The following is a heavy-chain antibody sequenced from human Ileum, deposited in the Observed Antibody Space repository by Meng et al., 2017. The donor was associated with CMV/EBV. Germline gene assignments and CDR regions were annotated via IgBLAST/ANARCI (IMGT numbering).Heavy chain of an antibody. CDR1: GYIFTSYW. CDR2: IYPADSDT. Sequence: GGSLRLSCKTSGYIFTSYWVGWVRQMPGKGLEWMGIIYPADSDTRYSPSFQGQVTFSVDKSIDTAYLEWSSLKASDTAMYYCATSLLVLPASGRPNHFDSWGQGTLVTVSS. CDR3: ATSLLVLPASGRPNHFDS. D-gene: IGHD6-6*01. V-gene: IGHV5-51*01. J-gene: IGHJ4*02.